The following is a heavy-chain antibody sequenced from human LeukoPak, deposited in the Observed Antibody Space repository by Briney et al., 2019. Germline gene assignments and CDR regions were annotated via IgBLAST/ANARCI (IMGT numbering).Heavy chain of an antibody. CDR2: IYPADSNT. J-gene: IGHJ4*02. V-gene: IGHV5-51*01. CDR1: GYSFTSYW. CDR3: ARRRAVAGHYYFDF. D-gene: IGHD6-19*01. Sequence: GESLQISCEGSGYSFTSYWIGWVRQLPGKGLEWMGIIYPADSNTRYSPSFQGQVTISADKSISTAYLQWSSLKASDTAMYYCARRRAVAGHYYFDFWGQGTLVTVSS.